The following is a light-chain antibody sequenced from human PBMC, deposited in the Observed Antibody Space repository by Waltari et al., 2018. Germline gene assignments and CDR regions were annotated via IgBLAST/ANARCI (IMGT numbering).Light chain of an antibody. CDR3: ETGGHGTWV. J-gene: IGLJ3*02. Sequence: QLVVTQSPSPSAPLGASVKLTCTLSSGHSSNVIAWLQQRPEKGPRYLLKVNSDGIHSKGDAIPVRFSGSSYGAALYLTMPSLQSDDEADYYCETGGHGTWVFGGGTKLTVL. V-gene: IGLV4-69*01. CDR2: VNSDGIH. CDR1: SGHSSNV.